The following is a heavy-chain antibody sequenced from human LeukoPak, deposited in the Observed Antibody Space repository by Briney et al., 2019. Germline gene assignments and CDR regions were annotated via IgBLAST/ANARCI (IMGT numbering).Heavy chain of an antibody. J-gene: IGHJ4*02. Sequence: GGSLRLSCAASGFTFSSYSMNWVRQAPGKGLEWVSYISSSSSTIYYADSVKGRFTISRDNAKNSLYLQMSSLRDEDTAVYYCARVVATGDDYWGQGTLVTVSS. CDR2: ISSSSSTI. V-gene: IGHV3-48*02. CDR1: GFTFSSYS. D-gene: IGHD5-12*01. CDR3: ARVVATGDDY.